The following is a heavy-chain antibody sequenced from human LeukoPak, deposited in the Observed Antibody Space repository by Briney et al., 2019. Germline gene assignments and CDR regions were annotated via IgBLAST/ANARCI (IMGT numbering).Heavy chain of an antibody. CDR2: IYAGGAT. CDR1: GFTVSANN. CDR3: ASLGGASRGC. D-gene: IGHD3-3*01. V-gene: IGHV3-66*02. Sequence: GGSLRLSCTAPGFTVSANNMNWVRQAPGKGLEWVSLIYAGGATHHAESVKGRFTISRDSSTETLYLQMNGLTTDDTAVYYCASLGGASRGCWGQGILVTVSS. J-gene: IGHJ4*02.